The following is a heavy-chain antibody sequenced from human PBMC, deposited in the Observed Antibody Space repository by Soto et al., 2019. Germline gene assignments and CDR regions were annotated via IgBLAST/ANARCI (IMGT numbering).Heavy chain of an antibody. CDR3: ARMELASLDH. Sequence: QVVLLQSGTEVKRPGSSVKVSCKASGFTFNSYCFAWVRQAPGRGLEWVGRINPASQLRNYEQSLQGRGTITADTSTKKAYMEWSGVTSEDTAVYCCARMELASLDHWGQGTLVTVSS. J-gene: IGHJ4*02. D-gene: IGHD1-1*01. V-gene: IGHV1-69*09. CDR2: INPASQLR. CDR1: GFTFNSYC.